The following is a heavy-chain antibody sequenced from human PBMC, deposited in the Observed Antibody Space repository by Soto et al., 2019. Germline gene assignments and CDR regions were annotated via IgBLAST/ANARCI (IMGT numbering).Heavy chain of an antibody. CDR1: GGTFSSYA. CDR2: IIPIFGTA. CDR3: ARDIPLRTVVTPVHGMEV. D-gene: IGHD2-21*02. Sequence: SVKVSCKASGGTFSSYAISWVRQAPGQGLEWMGGIIPIFGTANYAQKFQGRVTITADESTSTAYMELSSLRSEDTAVYYCARDIPLRTVVTPVHGMEVWGQGTTVTVSS. V-gene: IGHV1-69*13. J-gene: IGHJ6*02.